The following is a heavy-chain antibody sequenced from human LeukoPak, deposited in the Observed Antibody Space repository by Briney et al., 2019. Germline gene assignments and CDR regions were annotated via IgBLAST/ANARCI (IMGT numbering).Heavy chain of an antibody. CDR3: ATEGYSSEIDY. J-gene: IGHJ4*02. CDR1: GFTFSNYA. V-gene: IGHV3-23*01. Sequence: GGSLRLSCAGSGFTFSNYAMTWVRQAPGKGLEWVSAISGSAGSTYYADSVKGRFTISRDNSKNTLYLQMNSLRAEDTAVYYCATEGYSSEIDYWGQGTLVTVSS. D-gene: IGHD6-19*01. CDR2: ISGSAGST.